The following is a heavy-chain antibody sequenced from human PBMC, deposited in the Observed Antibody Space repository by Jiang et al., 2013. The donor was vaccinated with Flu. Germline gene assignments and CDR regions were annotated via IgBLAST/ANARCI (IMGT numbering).Heavy chain of an antibody. CDR3: ARGGQWLGNFYFYGMDV. D-gene: IGHD6-19*01. CDR1: GYTFNSYD. V-gene: IGHV1-8*01. J-gene: IGHJ6*02. Sequence: PGTSVKVSCKASGYTFNSYDINWVRQAPGQGLEWVGWMNPPSGNSGYAQKFQGRVTMTRNTSISTAYMELTSLRSEDTAVYYCARGGQWLGNFYFYGMDVWGQGTTVTVSS. CDR2: MNPPSGNS.